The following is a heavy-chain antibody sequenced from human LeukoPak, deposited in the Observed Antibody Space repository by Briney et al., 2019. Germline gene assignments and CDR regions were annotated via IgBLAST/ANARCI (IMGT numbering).Heavy chain of an antibody. CDR3: ARANYDSSGYYEALHAFDY. CDR2: ISSSSSYI. V-gene: IGHV3-21*01. D-gene: IGHD3-22*01. Sequence: GGSLRLSCAASGFTFSSYSTNCVRQAPGKGLEWVSSISSSSSYIYYADSVKGRFTISRDNAKNSLYLQMNSLRAEDTAVYYCARANYDSSGYYEALHAFDYWGQGTLVTVSS. J-gene: IGHJ4*02. CDR1: GFTFSSYS.